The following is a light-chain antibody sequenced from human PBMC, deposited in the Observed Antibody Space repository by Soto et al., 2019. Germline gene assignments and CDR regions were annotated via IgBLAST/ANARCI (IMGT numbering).Light chain of an antibody. J-gene: IGLJ7*01. CDR3: VAWDDSLSGGV. V-gene: IGLV1-47*01. Sequence: QSVLTQPATASGTPGQRVIVSCSGSRSNIGSNYVYWYQQVPGTAPKLLIYRNDQRPSGVPDRFSGSKSGTSASLAISGLRSEDEADYYCVAWDDSLSGGVFAGGTQLTVL. CDR1: RSNIGSNY. CDR2: RND.